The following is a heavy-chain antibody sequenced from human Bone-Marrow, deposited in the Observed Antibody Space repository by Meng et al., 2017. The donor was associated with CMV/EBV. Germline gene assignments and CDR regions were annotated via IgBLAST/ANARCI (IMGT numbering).Heavy chain of an antibody. J-gene: IGHJ4*02. CDR2: IYSGGSST. V-gene: IGHV3-23*03. CDR1: GFTFSSYA. CDR3: AKRPSSGWYSDY. D-gene: IGHD6-19*01. Sequence: GESLKISCAAPGFTFSSYAMSWVRQAPGKGLEWVSVIYSGGSSTYYADSVKGRFTISRDNSKNTLYLQMNSLRAEDTAVYYCAKRPSSGWYSDYWGQGTLVTVSS.